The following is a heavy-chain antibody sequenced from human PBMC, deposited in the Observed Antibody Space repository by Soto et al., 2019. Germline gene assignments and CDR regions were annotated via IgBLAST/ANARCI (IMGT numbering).Heavy chain of an antibody. Sequence: GGSLRLSCAASGFTFSSYAMSWVRQAPGKGLEWVSAIRGSGGSTYYADSVKGRFTISRDNSKNTLYLQMNSLRAEDTAVYYCAKGKTWTAAAVNNWFDPWGQGTLVTVPQ. V-gene: IGHV3-23*01. CDR3: AKGKTWTAAAVNNWFDP. D-gene: IGHD6-13*01. J-gene: IGHJ5*02. CDR1: GFTFSSYA. CDR2: IRGSGGST.